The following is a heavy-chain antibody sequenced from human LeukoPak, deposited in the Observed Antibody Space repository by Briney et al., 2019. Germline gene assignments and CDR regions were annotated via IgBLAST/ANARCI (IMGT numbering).Heavy chain of an antibody. CDR3: ARSYYYVDF. D-gene: IGHD3-10*01. V-gene: IGHV4-34*01. CDR1: GGSFSGYY. J-gene: IGHJ4*02. Sequence: SETLSLTCAVYGGSFSGYYWSWIRRPPGQGLEWIGEIDRSGNTNYDPSLKSRVTMSIDTSKSQFSLKLTSVTAADTAVYYCARSYYYVDFWAQGARVTVSS. CDR2: IDRSGNT.